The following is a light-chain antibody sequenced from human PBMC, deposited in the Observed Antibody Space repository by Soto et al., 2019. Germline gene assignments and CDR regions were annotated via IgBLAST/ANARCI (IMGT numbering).Light chain of an antibody. CDR2: KDS. J-gene: IGLJ2*01. CDR3: QSADSSGTLVV. Sequence: SYELTQPPSVSVSPGQTARITCSGDALPKQYAYWYQQKPGQAPVLVIYKDSERPSGIPERFSDSSSGTTVTLTISGVQAEDEADYYCQSADSSGTLVVFGGGTKLTVL. V-gene: IGLV3-25*03. CDR1: ALPKQY.